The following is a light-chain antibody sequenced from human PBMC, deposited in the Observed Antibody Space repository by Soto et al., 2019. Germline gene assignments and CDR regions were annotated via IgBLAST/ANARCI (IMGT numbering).Light chain of an antibody. V-gene: IGKV1-5*01. CDR1: QSVSTW. CDR3: QQANSFPLT. CDR2: EAS. Sequence: DIQMTQSPSTLSASVGDRVTITCRPSQSVSTWLAWYQQKPGEAPNLLIYEASRLQSGVPSRFSGSASGREFTLTITDMQPEDFATYYCQQANSFPLTFGGGNKVDIK. J-gene: IGKJ4*01.